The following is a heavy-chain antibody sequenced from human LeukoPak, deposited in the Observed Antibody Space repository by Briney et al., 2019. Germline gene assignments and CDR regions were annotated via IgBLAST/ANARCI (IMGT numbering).Heavy chain of an antibody. V-gene: IGHV3-7*01. Sequence: GGSLRLSCAASGFTFNDYWMTWVRQAPGKGLEWVANIKQDGSERYYVDSVKGRFTISRDNAKNSLYLQMNSLRAEDTAVYYCARGGATTFGLWGNAFDIWGQGTMVTVSS. D-gene: IGHD3-3*01. J-gene: IGHJ3*02. CDR2: IKQDGSER. CDR3: ARGGATTFGLWGNAFDI. CDR1: GFTFNDYW.